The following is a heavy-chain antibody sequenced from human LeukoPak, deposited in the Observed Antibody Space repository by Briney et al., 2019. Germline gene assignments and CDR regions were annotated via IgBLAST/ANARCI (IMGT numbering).Heavy chain of an antibody. V-gene: IGHV1-2*06. Sequence: ASVKVSCKASGYTFTGYYMHWVRQAPGQGLEWMVRINPNSGGTNYAQKFQGRVTMTRDTSISTAYMELSRLRSDDTAVYYCARDSERYSSSSTGDYWGQGTLVTVSS. CDR2: INPNSGGT. CDR3: ARDSERYSSSSTGDY. D-gene: IGHD6-6*01. J-gene: IGHJ4*02. CDR1: GYTFTGYY.